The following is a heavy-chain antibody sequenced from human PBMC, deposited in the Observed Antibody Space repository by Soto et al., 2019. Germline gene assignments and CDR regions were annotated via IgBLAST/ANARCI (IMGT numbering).Heavy chain of an antibody. D-gene: IGHD1-26*01. CDR2: ISAYNGNT. V-gene: IGHV1-18*01. CDR3: ARDQGLKAWALFRGVYYYQWMYI. CDR1: GYTFTSYV. Sequence: ASVKGACKASGYTFTSYVISWVLQAPGQGLEWMGWISAYNGNTNYAQKLQGRVTMTTDTSTSTAYMELRSLRSDDTAVYYCARDQGLKAWALFRGVYYYQWMYIW. J-gene: IGHJ6*01.